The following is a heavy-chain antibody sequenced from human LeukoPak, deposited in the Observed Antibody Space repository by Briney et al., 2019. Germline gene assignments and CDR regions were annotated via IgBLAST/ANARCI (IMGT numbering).Heavy chain of an antibody. CDR2: VSSNGGDI. V-gene: IGHV3-11*01. D-gene: IGHD1-26*01. CDR3: ARDIRAVGVTLYFDY. CDR1: GFTFSDYY. Sequence: GGSLRLSCAASGFTFSDYYMSWIRQAPGEGLEWLSYVSSNGGDIHYADSVKGRFTISRDNAKNSLYLQMNSLGAEDTAMYYCARDIRAVGVTLYFDYWGQGILVTVSS. J-gene: IGHJ4*02.